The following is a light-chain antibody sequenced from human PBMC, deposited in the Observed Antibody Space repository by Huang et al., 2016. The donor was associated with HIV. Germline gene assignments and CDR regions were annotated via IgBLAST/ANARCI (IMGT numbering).Light chain of an antibody. CDR3: QQYNAWPSTWT. V-gene: IGKV3-15*01. J-gene: IGKJ1*01. CDR1: QGITGN. Sequence: EIVLTQSPGTLSLSPGETATLSCRASQGITGNLAWYQQRLGQAPRLLIYGASTRAPQIPGRFSGSVSGTDFTLTITRLRSEDSAVYYCQQYNAWPSTWTFGQGTRMEIK. CDR2: GAS.